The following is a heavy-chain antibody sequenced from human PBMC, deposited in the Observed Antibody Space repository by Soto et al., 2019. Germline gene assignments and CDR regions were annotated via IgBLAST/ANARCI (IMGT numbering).Heavy chain of an antibody. Sequence: PSETLSLTCTVSGGSISSSSYYWGWIRQPPGKGLEWIGSIYYSGSTYYNPSLKSRVTISVDTSKNQFSLKLSSVTAADTAVYYCARGYDILTGYYIGPTYYFDYWGQGTLVTVSS. D-gene: IGHD3-9*01. CDR1: GGSISSSSYY. V-gene: IGHV4-39*01. CDR3: ARGYDILTGYYIGPTYYFDY. J-gene: IGHJ4*02. CDR2: IYYSGST.